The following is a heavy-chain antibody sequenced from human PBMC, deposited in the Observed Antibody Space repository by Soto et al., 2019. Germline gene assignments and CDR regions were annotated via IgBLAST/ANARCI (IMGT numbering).Heavy chain of an antibody. CDR3: VRDGWYSIRAPY. CDR1: GFTFSSHG. CDR2: IWYDGSNK. J-gene: IGHJ4*02. Sequence: QVQLVESGGGVVQPGRSLRLSCAASGFTFSSHGMHWVRQAPGKGLEWVAVIWYDGSNKYYADSVKGRFTISRDDSKNMVYLQMNSLRAEDTAVYYCVRDGWYSIRAPYWGQGTLVTVSS. V-gene: IGHV3-33*01. D-gene: IGHD6-19*01.